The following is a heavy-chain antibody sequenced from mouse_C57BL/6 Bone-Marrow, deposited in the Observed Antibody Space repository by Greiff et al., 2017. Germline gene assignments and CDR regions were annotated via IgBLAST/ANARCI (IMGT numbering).Heavy chain of an antibody. CDR2: INPNTGGT. CDR3: ARGRGSSYDWFAY. J-gene: IGHJ3*01. D-gene: IGHD1-1*01. CDR1: GYTFTDYN. Sequence: EVKLQESGPELVKPGASVKIPCKASGYTFTDYNMDWVKQSHGKSLEWIGDINPNTGGTIYNQKFKGKATLTVDKSSSTAYMELRSLTSEDTAVYYCARGRGSSYDWFAYWGQGTLVTVSA. V-gene: IGHV1-18*01.